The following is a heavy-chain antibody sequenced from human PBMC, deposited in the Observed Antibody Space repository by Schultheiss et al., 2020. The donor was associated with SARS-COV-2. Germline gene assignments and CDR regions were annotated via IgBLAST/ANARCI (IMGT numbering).Heavy chain of an antibody. CDR1: GGTFSSYT. CDR3: ARQGTIAVAGNDY. CDR2: INPNSGGT. D-gene: IGHD6-19*01. V-gene: IGHV1-2*06. J-gene: IGHJ4*02. Sequence: GGSLRLSCKASGGTFSSYTISWVRQAPGQGLEWMGRINPNSGGTNYAQKFQGRVTMTRDTSISTAYMELSRLRSDDTAVYYCARQGTIAVAGNDYWGQGTLVTVSS.